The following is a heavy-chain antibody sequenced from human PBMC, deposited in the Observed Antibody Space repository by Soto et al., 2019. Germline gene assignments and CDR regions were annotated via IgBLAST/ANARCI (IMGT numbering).Heavy chain of an antibody. D-gene: IGHD5-12*01. CDR2: IWDDGRNK. V-gene: IGHV3-33*01. Sequence: QVQLVESGGGMVQPGRSLRLSCAVSGFTFSSYGMHWVRQAPGKGLEWVAVIWDDGRNKYYADSVKCRFTISRDNSQNTLDMQMNSLRAEETAVYYCARGSGYDYWGQGTLVTVSS. CDR1: GFTFSSYG. CDR3: ARGSGYDY. J-gene: IGHJ4*02.